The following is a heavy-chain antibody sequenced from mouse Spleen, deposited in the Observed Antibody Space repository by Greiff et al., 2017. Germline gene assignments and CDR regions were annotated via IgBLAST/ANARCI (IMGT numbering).Heavy chain of an antibody. CDR2: IWSDGST. V-gene: IGHV2-4-1*01. CDR1: GFSLTNYA. Sequence: VQLVESGPGLVAPSQSLSITCTVSGFSLTNYAVHWVRQSPGKGLEWLGVIWSDGSTDYNAAFISRLSISKDNSKSQVFFKMNSLQADDTAIYYCARKGYGKYWYFEVWGAGTTLTVSS. D-gene: IGHD2-1*01. J-gene: IGHJ1*01. CDR3: ARKGYGKYWYFEV.